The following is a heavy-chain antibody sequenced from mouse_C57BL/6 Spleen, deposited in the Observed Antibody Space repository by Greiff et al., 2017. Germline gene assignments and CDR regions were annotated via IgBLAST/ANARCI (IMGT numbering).Heavy chain of an antibody. J-gene: IGHJ4*01. CDR1: GYTFTDYE. V-gene: IGHV1-15*01. D-gene: IGHD1-1*01. CDR2: IDPETGGT. CDR3: TRPFLTTVVVPDY. Sequence: QVQLKESGAELVRPGASVTLSCKASGYTFTDYEMHWVKQTPVHGLEWIGAIDPETGGTAYNQKFKGKAILTADKSSSTAYMELRSLTSEDSAVYYCTRPFLTTVVVPDYWGQGTSVTVSS.